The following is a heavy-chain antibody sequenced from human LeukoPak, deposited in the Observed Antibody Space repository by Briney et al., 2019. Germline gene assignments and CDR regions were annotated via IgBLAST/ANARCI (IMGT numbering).Heavy chain of an antibody. J-gene: IGHJ4*02. CDR3: ARRAGAYSHPYDY. Sequence: GGSLRLSCTVSGFTFSSNSMSWVRQAPGKGLEWVSFIYSDNTHYSYAVKGRVTISRDKSKNTLYLQMKSLRAEDTAVYYCARRAGAYSHPYDYWGQGTLVTVSS. V-gene: IGHV3-53*01. CDR2: IYSDNT. D-gene: IGHD4/OR15-4a*01. CDR1: GFTFSSNS.